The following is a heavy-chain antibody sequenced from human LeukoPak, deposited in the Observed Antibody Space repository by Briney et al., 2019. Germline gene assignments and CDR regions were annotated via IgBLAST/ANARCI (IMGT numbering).Heavy chain of an antibody. J-gene: IGHJ5*02. CDR1: GYTFTIYG. CDR3: ARVECYYGSGSYCNWFDP. Sequence: ASVKVSCKASGYTFTIYGISWVRQAPGQGLEWMGWISAYNGNTNYAQKLQGRVTMTTDTSTSTAYMELRSLRSDDTAVYYCARVECYYGSGSYCNWFDPWGQGTLVTVSS. CDR2: ISAYNGNT. D-gene: IGHD3-10*01. V-gene: IGHV1-18*01.